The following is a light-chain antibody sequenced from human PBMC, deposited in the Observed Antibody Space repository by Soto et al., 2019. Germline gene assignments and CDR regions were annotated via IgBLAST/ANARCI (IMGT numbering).Light chain of an antibody. V-gene: IGKV3D-20*02. J-gene: IGKJ4*01. CDR2: GAS. Sequence: LLPQSTGPQHLYQRDRVSLSCRATQRLSSSNLAWYQQKPGQAPRLLIYGASSRATDIPDRFSGSGSGTDFTLTISSLEPEDFAIYYCQQRSNWKLTFGGGTKL. CDR3: QQRSNWKLT. CDR1: QRLSSSN.